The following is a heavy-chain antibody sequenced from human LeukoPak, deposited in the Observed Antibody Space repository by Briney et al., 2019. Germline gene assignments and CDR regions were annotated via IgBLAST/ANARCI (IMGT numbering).Heavy chain of an antibody. CDR1: GGSFSGYY. CDR2: IIHSGRT. Sequence: PSETLSLTCAVSGGSFSGYYWTWIRQPPGRGLEWIAEIIHSGRTNYSPSLESRATLSVDTSKNQFSLRLTSVTAADTGIYYCARGIVLMHYASFDYWGQGSLVTVSS. J-gene: IGHJ4*02. D-gene: IGHD2-8*01. CDR3: ARGIVLMHYASFDY. V-gene: IGHV4-34*12.